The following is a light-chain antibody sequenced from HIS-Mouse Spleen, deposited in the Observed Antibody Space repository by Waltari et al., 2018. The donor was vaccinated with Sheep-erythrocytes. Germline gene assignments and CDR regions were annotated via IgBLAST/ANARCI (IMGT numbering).Light chain of an antibody. CDR1: SSDVGGYHY. CDR2: AVS. J-gene: IGLJ2*01. CDR3: CSYAGSYTFVV. Sequence: QSALTQPRSVSGSPGQSVTISCTGTSSDVGGYHYFSWYQQHPGKAPKLMIYAVSKRPSGVPDRFSGSKSGNTASLTISGLQAEDEADYYCCSYAGSYTFVVFGGGTKLTVL. V-gene: IGLV2-11*02.